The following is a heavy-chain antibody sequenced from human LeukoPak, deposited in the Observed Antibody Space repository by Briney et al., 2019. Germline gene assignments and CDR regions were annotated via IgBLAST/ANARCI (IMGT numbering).Heavy chain of an antibody. CDR3: TRDIHSNYFDY. V-gene: IGHV3-23*01. Sequence: PGGSLRLSCAASGFTFSSYAMSWVRQAPGKGLEWVSAIRDSGSSTHYADSVKGRFTTSRDNSKNTLFLQMNSLRAEDTAVYYCTRDIHSNYFDYWGQGILVTVSS. D-gene: IGHD4-11*01. CDR1: GFTFSSYA. J-gene: IGHJ4*02. CDR2: IRDSGSST.